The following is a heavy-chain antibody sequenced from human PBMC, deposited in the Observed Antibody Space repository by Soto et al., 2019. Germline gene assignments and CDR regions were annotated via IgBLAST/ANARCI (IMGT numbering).Heavy chain of an antibody. CDR3: AREDNPLNYYYGMDV. V-gene: IGHV3-33*01. D-gene: IGHD1-20*01. CDR1: GFTFSSYG. CDR2: IWYDGSNK. Sequence: QVQLVESGGGVVQPGRSLRLSCAASGFTFSSYGMHWVRQVPGKGLEWVAVIWYDGSNKYYADSVKGRFTISRDNSKNTLYLQMNSLRAEDTAVYYCAREDNPLNYYYGMDVWGQGTTVTVSS. J-gene: IGHJ6*02.